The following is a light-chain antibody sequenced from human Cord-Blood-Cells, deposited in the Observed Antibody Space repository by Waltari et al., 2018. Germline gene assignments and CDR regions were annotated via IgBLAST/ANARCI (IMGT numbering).Light chain of an antibody. CDR1: QSISSW. CDR2: DAS. Sequence: DIQMTQSPSTLSASVGDRVTLTCRASQSISSWLAWYQQKPGKAPKLLIYDASSVESGVPSRFSGSGSGTEFTLTISSLQPDDFATYYCQQYNSYSTFGQGTKVEIK. CDR3: QQYNSYST. J-gene: IGKJ1*01. V-gene: IGKV1-5*01.